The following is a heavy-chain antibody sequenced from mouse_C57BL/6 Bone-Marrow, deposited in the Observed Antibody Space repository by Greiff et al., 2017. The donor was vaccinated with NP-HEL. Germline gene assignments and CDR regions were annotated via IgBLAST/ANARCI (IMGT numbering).Heavy chain of an antibody. CDR1: GYAFTNYL. CDR2: INPGSGGT. D-gene: IGHD1-1*01. V-gene: IGHV1-54*01. Sequence: QVQLKQSGAELVRPGTSVKVSCKASGYAFTNYLIEWVKQRPGQGLEWIGVINPGSGGTNYNEKFKGKATLTADKSSSTAYMQLSSLTSEDSAVYFCARPDYGSSYWYFDVWGTGTTVTVSS. J-gene: IGHJ1*03. CDR3: ARPDYGSSYWYFDV.